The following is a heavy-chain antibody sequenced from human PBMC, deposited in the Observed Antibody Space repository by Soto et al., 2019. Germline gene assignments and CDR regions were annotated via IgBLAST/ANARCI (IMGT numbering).Heavy chain of an antibody. CDR3: ARGGVSTGTFDY. CDR1: GYNFAGYW. CDR2: IYPSDSDT. V-gene: IGHV5-51*01. Sequence: GESLKSSCKGSGYNFAGYWIAWVRQMPGKVLELMGIIYPSDSDTRYRPSFQGQVTISAXXXIXXXSXQXXXLXASDTAMYYCARGGVSTGTFDYWGQGTPVTVSS. J-gene: IGHJ4*02. D-gene: IGHD1-7*01.